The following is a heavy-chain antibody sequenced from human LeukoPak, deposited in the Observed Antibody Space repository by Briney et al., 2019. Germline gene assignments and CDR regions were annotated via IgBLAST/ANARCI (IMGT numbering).Heavy chain of an antibody. D-gene: IGHD6-13*01. CDR1: GFTVSSNY. Sequence: GGSLRLSCAASGFTVSSNYMSWVRQAPGKGLEWVSVFYSGGSTYYADSVKGRFTISSDNSKNTLYLQMNSLRAEDTAVYYCAKGGYSSTDGFDIWGQGTMVTVSS. CDR2: FYSGGST. CDR3: AKGGYSSTDGFDI. J-gene: IGHJ3*02. V-gene: IGHV3-53*01.